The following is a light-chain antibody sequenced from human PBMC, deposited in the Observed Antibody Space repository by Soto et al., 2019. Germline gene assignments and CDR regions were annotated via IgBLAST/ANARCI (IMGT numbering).Light chain of an antibody. CDR3: QQYGSLPWT. CDR1: QSVGSSH. CDR2: GAS. Sequence: IVLTQSAATLSLSPGERATLSCRASQSVGSSHLAWYQQKPGQAPRLLIYGASSRATGIPDRIRGSGSGTDFTLTISRLEPEDFAVYYCQQYGSLPWTFGPGTKVDIK. V-gene: IGKV3-20*01. J-gene: IGKJ1*01.